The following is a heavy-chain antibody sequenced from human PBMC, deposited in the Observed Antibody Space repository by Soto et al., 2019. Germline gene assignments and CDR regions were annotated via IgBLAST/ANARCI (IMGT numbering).Heavy chain of an antibody. J-gene: IGHJ5*02. CDR1: GLSISNHA. Sequence: GGSLRLSCVVSGLSISNHAMTWVRQAPGEGLEWVAVISGGGQATHYVDSVKGRFNISRDNSKNMVFPQMNSLRIEDTALYFCAKVGVATDGDYLWGQGTVVTVSS. V-gene: IGHV3-23*01. CDR2: ISGGGQAT. D-gene: IGHD3-3*01. CDR3: AKVGVATDGDYL.